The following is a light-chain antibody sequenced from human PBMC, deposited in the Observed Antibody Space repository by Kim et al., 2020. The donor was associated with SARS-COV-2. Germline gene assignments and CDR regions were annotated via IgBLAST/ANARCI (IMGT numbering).Light chain of an antibody. CDR2: KAS. CDR3: QHFNSLPLT. CDR1: QRIGIR. V-gene: IGKV1-5*03. Sequence: VGGRATSTCRASQRIGIRLAWYQQGPGKAPKLLIFKASTLQGGVPSRFSGSGSGTEFTLTISSLQPDDFATYYCQHFNSLPLTFGGGTKVDIK. J-gene: IGKJ4*01.